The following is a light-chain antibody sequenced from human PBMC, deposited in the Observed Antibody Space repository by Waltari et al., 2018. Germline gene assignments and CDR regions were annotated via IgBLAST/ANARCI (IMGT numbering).Light chain of an antibody. Sequence: TQSPLSLPVTLGQPASISCRSSQSLVYSDGNIYLNWFQQRPGQSPRRLIYKVSRRDSGVPDRFSGSGSGTDFTLRISRVEAEDVGLYFCMQGTNWPQSFGQGTKLEIK. CDR2: KVS. CDR3: MQGTNWPQS. CDR1: QSLVYSDGNIY. V-gene: IGKV2-30*01. J-gene: IGKJ2*03.